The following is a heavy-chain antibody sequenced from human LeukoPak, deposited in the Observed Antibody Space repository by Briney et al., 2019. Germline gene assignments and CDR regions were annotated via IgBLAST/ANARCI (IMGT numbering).Heavy chain of an antibody. V-gene: IGHV2-5*02. CDR1: GFSIGTHGVG. Sequence: SGPTLVNPTQTLTLTCTFSGFSIGTHGVGVGWIRQPPGKALEWLALIYWDGDSRYSPSLRSRLTITKDASKNQVVLTVTDVDPVDTATYFCAHSVALDYRSFDYWGQGTLVTVSS. CDR3: AHSVALDYRSFDY. CDR2: IYWDGDS. D-gene: IGHD4-11*01. J-gene: IGHJ4*02.